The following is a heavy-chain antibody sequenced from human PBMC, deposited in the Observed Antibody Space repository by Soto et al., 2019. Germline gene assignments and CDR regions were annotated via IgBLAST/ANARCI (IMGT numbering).Heavy chain of an antibody. CDR2: INAGYGNT. CDR1: GYTFSSYA. CDR3: ARDTGDGTFDF. D-gene: IGHD7-27*01. J-gene: IGHJ4*02. Sequence: ASVKVSCEASGYTFSSYAMHWVRQAPGQRLEWMGWINAGYGNTKSSQKFQDRVTISRDTSASTAYMELTSLRSEDTAVYYCARDTGDGTFDFWGQGTLVIVSS. V-gene: IGHV1-3*01.